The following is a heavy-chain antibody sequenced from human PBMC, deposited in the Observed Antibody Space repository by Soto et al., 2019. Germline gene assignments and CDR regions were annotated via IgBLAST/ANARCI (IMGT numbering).Heavy chain of an antibody. CDR1: GYTFTSYG. D-gene: IGHD3-10*01. Sequence: VASVKVSCKASGYTFTSYGISWVRQAPGQGLEWMGWISAYNGNTNYAQKLQGRVTMTTDTSTSTAYMELRSLRSDDTAVYYCARVGSGSGSYYYYYYYYMDVWGKGTTVTSP. CDR2: ISAYNGNT. V-gene: IGHV1-18*01. CDR3: ARVGSGSGSYYYYYYYYMDV. J-gene: IGHJ6*03.